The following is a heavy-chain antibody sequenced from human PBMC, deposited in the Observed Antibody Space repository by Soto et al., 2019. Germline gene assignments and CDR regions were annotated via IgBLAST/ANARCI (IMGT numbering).Heavy chain of an antibody. J-gene: IGHJ6*02. CDR3: ARETFPSSSWYDDAGGYGMDV. V-gene: IGHV1-46*01. D-gene: IGHD6-13*01. Sequence: ASVKVSCKASGYTFTSYYMHWVRQAPGQGLEWMGIINPSGGSTSYAQKFQGRVTMTRDTSTSTVYMELSSLRSEDTAVYYCARETFPSSSWYDDAGGYGMDVWGQGTTVTVSS. CDR2: INPSGGST. CDR1: GYTFTSYY.